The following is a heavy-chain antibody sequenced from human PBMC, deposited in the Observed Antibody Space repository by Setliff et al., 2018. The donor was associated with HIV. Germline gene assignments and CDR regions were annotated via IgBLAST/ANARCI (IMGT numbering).Heavy chain of an antibody. V-gene: IGHV1-2*02. CDR2: INSASGGT. CDR1: GYTFTDYY. J-gene: IGHJ3*02. Sequence: GASVKVSCKASGYTFTDYYIHWVRQAPGQGLEWMGWINSASGGTNYAQNFQGRVTVTRDTSINTAYVELNSLKSDDTAVYYRARDYLHVFDIWGQGTMVTVSS. CDR3: ARDYLHVFDI.